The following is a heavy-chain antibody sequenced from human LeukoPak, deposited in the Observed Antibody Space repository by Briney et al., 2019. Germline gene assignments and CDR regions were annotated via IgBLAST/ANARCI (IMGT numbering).Heavy chain of an antibody. D-gene: IGHD5-18*01. J-gene: IGHJ4*02. CDR3: ARDIRGYSYGY. V-gene: IGHV4-30-2*01. CDR2: IYHSGST. CDR1: GGSISSGGYS. Sequence: SETLSLTCAVSGGSISSGGYSWSWIRQPPGKGLEWIGYIYHSGSTYYNPSLKSRVTISVDKSKNQFSLKLSSVTAADTAVYYCARDIRGYSYGYWGQGTLVTVSS.